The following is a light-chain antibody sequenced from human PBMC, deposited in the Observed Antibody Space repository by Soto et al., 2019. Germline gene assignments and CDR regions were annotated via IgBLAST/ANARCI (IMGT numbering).Light chain of an antibody. V-gene: IGLV1-51*01. J-gene: IGLJ2*01. CDR2: DNN. Sequence: QSVLTQPPSVSAAPGQKVTISCSGSSSNIGNNYVSWYQQLPGTAPKLLSYDNNKRPSGIPDRFSGSKSGTSATLGITGLQTGDEADYYCGTWDSSLSAVVVFGGGTKVTVL. CDR3: GTWDSSLSAVVV. CDR1: SSNIGNNY.